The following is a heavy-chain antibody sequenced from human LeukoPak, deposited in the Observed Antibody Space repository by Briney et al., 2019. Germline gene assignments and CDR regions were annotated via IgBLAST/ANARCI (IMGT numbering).Heavy chain of an antibody. V-gene: IGHV1-2*02. J-gene: IGHJ4*02. CDR3: ARDPLAAALYFDS. CDR2: INPLSGDT. CDR1: GYTFIGYY. D-gene: IGHD6-6*01. Sequence: ASVKVSCKASGYTFIGYYLHWVRQAPGQGLEWMGWINPLSGDTKYAQNFQGRVTLTRDTSISTAFMELGRLRSDDTAVYYCARDPLAAALYFDSWGQGTLVTVSS.